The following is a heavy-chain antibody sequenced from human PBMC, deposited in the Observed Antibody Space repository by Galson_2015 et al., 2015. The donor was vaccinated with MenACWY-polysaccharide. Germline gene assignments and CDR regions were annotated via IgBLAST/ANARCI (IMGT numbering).Heavy chain of an antibody. V-gene: IGHV1-8*01. D-gene: IGHD5-18*01. Sequence: AVKVACKASGYTFASYEINWVRQAPGQGLESMGWMNPNSGNVGYAQKFLGKSTLTKDTSIGTAYMELNDLRPEHTAVYYCARAGYKASDYWGQGTLVTVSS. CDR2: MNPNSGNV. CDR1: GYTFASYE. CDR3: ARAGYKASDY. J-gene: IGHJ4*02.